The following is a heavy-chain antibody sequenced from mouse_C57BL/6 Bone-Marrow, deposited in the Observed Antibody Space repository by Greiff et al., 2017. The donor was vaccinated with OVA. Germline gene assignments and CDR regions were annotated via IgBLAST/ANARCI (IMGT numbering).Heavy chain of an antibody. V-gene: IGHV1-7*01. CDR1: GYTFPSYW. D-gene: IGHD1-1*01. CDR2: INPSSGYT. Sequence: QVQLQQSGAELAKPGASVKLSCKASGYTFPSYWMHWVKQRPGQGLEWIGYINPSSGYTKYNQKFKDKATLTADNSSSTAYMQLSSLTSEDSAVYYCARGYKFYYGSYWYFDVWGTGTTVTVTA. J-gene: IGHJ1*03. CDR3: ARGYKFYYGSYWYFDV.